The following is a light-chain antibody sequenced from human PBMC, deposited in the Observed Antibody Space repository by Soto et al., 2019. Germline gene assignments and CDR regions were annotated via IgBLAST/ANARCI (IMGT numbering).Light chain of an antibody. CDR3: RDAQKTPLI. Sequence: DVVLTQSPLSLPVTPGEPASISCRSSQSLLRDNGHNYVDWFLQKPGQSPQLLIYLGSNRASGVNGRLISSGSGTDFTLKISRVEAEDVGVYFCRDAQKTPLIFGGGKKVEIK. CDR1: QSLLRDNGHNY. CDR2: LGS. V-gene: IGKV2-28*01. J-gene: IGKJ4*01.